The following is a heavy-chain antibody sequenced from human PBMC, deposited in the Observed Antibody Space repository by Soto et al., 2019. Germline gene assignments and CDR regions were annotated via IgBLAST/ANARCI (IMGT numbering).Heavy chain of an antibody. CDR3: ATLRSAAGSQDAFDI. CDR2: FDPEDGET. Sequence: ASVKVSCKASGYTFASYYMHWVRQAPGKGLEWMGGFDPEDGETIYAQKFQGRVTMTEDTSTDTAYMELSSLRSEDTAVYYCATLRSAAGSQDAFDIWGQGTMVTVSS. J-gene: IGHJ3*02. V-gene: IGHV1-24*01. D-gene: IGHD6-13*01. CDR1: GYTFASYY.